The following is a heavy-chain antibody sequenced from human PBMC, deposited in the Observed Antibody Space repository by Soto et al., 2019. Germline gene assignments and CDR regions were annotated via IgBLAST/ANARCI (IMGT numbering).Heavy chain of an antibody. CDR1: GGSISRYY. V-gene: IGHV4-59*01. D-gene: IGHD3-22*01. CDR2: IYYSGTT. CDR3: ASAYYDSSGYYLSHFDP. J-gene: IGHJ5*02. Sequence: SETLSLTCTVSGGSISRYYWSWIRQPPGKGLEWIGYIYYSGTTNYNPSLTSRVTISVATSKNQFSLKLSSVTAADTAVYYCASAYYDSSGYYLSHFDPWGQGTLVTVSS.